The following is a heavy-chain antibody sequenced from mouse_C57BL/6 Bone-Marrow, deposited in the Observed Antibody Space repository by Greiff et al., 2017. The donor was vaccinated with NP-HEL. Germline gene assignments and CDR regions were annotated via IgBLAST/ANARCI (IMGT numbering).Heavy chain of an antibody. CDR1: GYTFTDYN. CDR3: ARRVIDGYLYYFDY. Sequence: VQLQQSGPELVKPGASVKIPCKASGYTFTDYNMDWVKQSHGKSLEWIGDINPNNGGTIYNQKFKGKATLTVDKSSSTAYMELRSLTSEDTAVYYCARRVIDGYLYYFDYWGQGTTLTVSS. CDR2: INPNNGGT. J-gene: IGHJ2*01. V-gene: IGHV1-18*01. D-gene: IGHD2-3*01.